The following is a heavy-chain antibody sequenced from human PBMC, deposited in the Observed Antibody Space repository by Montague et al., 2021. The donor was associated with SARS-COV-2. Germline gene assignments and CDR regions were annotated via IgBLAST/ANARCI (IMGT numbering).Heavy chain of an antibody. J-gene: IGHJ5*02. D-gene: IGHD3-16*01. CDR3: ARDRFQYNWFDP. CDR2: ISSSSSYI. V-gene: IGHV3-21*01. Sequence: SLRLSCAASGFTFSSYSMNWVRQAPGKGLEWVSSISSSSSYIYYADSVKGRFTISRDNAKNSLYLQMNSLRAEDTAVCYCARDRFQYNWFDPWGQGTLVTVSS. CDR1: GFTFSSYS.